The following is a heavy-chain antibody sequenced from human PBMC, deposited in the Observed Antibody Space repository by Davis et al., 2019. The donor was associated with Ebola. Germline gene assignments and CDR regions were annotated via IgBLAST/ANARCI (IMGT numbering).Heavy chain of an antibody. CDR1: GFTFSDYY. CDR3: ARGPSTGNSFSY. D-gene: IGHD6-13*01. V-gene: IGHV3-7*01. J-gene: IGHJ4*02. Sequence: GESLKISCAASGFTFSDYYMSWVRQAPGKGLEWVANIKQDGSEKYYVDSVEGRFTISRDNAKNSLYLQMNSLRAEDTAVYYCARGPSTGNSFSYWGQGTLVTVSS. CDR2: IKQDGSEK.